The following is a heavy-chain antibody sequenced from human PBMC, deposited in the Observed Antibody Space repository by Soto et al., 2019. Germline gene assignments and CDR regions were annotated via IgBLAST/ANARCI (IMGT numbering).Heavy chain of an antibody. J-gene: IGHJ3*02. CDR2: IIPIFGTA. D-gene: IGHD1-26*01. V-gene: IGHV1-69*01. CDR1: GGRNSRYA. Sequence: PVKLYCKAFGGRNSRYAISWVRKKNGQGLEWMGGIIPIFGTANYAQKFQGRVTITADESTSTAYMELSSLRSEDTAVYYCARDRIRLLVGATKLGPFDIWGQGTMVTVSS. CDR3: ARDRIRLLVGATKLGPFDI.